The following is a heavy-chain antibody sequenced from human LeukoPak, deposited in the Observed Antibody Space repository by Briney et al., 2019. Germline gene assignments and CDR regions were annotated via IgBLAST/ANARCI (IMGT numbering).Heavy chain of an antibody. J-gene: IGHJ6*02. Sequence: ASVRVSCKASGYTFSGHYMHWVRQAPGEGLEWMGWINPNSGGTNYAQKFQGRVTMTRDTSISTGYMELSRLRSDDTAVYYCAREGGATAGNYYHYGMDVWGQGTTVTVSS. CDR3: AREGGATAGNYYHYGMDV. V-gene: IGHV1-2*02. D-gene: IGHD1-26*01. CDR2: INPNSGGT. CDR1: GYTFSGHY.